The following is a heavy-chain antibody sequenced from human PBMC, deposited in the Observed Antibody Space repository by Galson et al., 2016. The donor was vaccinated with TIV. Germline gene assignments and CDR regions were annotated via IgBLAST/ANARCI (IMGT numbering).Heavy chain of an antibody. Sequence: SLRLSCAASGFTFSTYWMHWVRQAPGKGLVWVSRINTDGSTTNYADSVKGRFTISRDNAKDTLYLQMNSLRAEDTAVYYCARDRRFCGIECYYRYYYGMDVWGQGTTVTVSS. CDR1: GFTFSTYW. CDR3: ARDRRFCGIECYYRYYYGMDV. J-gene: IGHJ6*02. V-gene: IGHV3-74*01. CDR2: INTDGSTT. D-gene: IGHD2-21*01.